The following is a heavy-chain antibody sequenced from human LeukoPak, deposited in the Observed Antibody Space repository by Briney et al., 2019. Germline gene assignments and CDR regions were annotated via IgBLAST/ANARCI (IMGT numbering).Heavy chain of an antibody. CDR2: IRYDGSNK. J-gene: IGHJ4*02. CDR3: PKGRDYGGPLDY. V-gene: IGHV3-30*02. D-gene: IGHD4-23*01. Sequence: GGSLRLSCAASGFTFSSYGMHWVRQAPGKGLEWVAFIRYDGSNKYYADSVKGRFTIYRDHSTNTLYLQMNSLRAEDTAVYYCPKGRDYGGPLDYWGQGTLVTVSS. CDR1: GFTFSSYG.